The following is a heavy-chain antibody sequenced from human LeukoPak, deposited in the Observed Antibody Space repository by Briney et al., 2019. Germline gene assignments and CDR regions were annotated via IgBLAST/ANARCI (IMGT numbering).Heavy chain of an antibody. Sequence: PSETLSLTCTVSGGSISSYYWSWIRQPAGKGLEWVGRIYTSGSTNYNPSPKRRVTMSVDTSKNQHSLKLSSVTAADTAVYYCARWYYDSSGYQFDYWGQGTLVSVSS. D-gene: IGHD3-22*01. CDR3: ARWYYDSSGYQFDY. J-gene: IGHJ4*02. CDR2: IYTSGST. CDR1: GGSISSYY. V-gene: IGHV4-4*07.